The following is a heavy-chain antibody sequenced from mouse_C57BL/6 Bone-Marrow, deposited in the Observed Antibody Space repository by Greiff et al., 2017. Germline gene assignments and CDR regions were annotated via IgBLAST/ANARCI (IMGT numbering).Heavy chain of an antibody. CDR3: ARDEGSLAWFAY. CDR2: SRNKANDYTT. J-gene: IGHJ3*01. Sequence: EVKVVESGGGLVQSGRSLRLSCATSGFTFSDFYMEWVRQAPGKGLEWIAASRNKANDYTTEYSASVKGRFIVSRDTSQSILYLQMNALRAEDTAIYYCARDEGSLAWFAYWGQGTLVTVSA. D-gene: IGHD1-1*02. V-gene: IGHV7-1*01. CDR1: GFTFSDFY.